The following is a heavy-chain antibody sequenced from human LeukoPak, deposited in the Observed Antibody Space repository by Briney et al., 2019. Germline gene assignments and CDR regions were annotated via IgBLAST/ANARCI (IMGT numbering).Heavy chain of an antibody. Sequence: ASVKVSCKASGYTFTSYYMHWVRQAPGQGLEWMGIINPSGGSTSYAQKFQGRVTMTRDTSTSTVYMELTRLKLDDTAVYFCARSYYGESESSAGTDYWGQGTLVTVSS. CDR3: ARSYYGESESSAGTDY. J-gene: IGHJ4*02. D-gene: IGHD3-22*01. V-gene: IGHV1-46*01. CDR2: INPSGGST. CDR1: GYTFTSYY.